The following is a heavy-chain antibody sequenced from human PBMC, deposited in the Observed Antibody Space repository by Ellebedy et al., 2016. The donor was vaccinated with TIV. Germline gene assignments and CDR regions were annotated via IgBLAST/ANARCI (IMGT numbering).Heavy chain of an antibody. CDR2: MNPNSGNT. CDR1: GYTFTSYD. CDR3: ARGAVVPAAIIYYYYYMDV. Sequence: ASVKVSXKASGYTFTSYDINWVREATGQGLEWMGWMNPNSGNTGYAQKFQGRVTMTRNTSISTAYMELSSLRSEDTAVYYCARGAVVPAAIIYYYYYMDVWGKGTTVTVSS. V-gene: IGHV1-8*01. D-gene: IGHD2-2*01. J-gene: IGHJ6*03.